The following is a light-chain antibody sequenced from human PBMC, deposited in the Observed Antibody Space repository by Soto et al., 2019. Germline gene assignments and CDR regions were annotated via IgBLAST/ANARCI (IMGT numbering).Light chain of an antibody. J-gene: IGKJ5*01. CDR1: LSVTNY. CDR2: GSS. V-gene: IGKV3-20*01. Sequence: IVLTQSPATLSLSPGERATLSCRASLSVTNYLAWYQQKPGQAPRLLIYGSSSRASGIPDRFSGGGSGTDFTLTISRLEPEDFAVYYCQQYGTTPHFGQGTRLEIK. CDR3: QQYGTTPH.